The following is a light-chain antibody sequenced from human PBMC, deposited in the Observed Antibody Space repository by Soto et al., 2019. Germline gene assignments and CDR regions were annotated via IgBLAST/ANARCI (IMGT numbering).Light chain of an antibody. V-gene: IGKV1-5*01. J-gene: IGKJ1*01. CDR1: QSISSW. CDR2: DAS. Sequence: QETQAPSTPSAEVREKDTNTCRASQSISSWLAWYQQKPGKAPKLLIYDASSLESGVPSRFSGSGSGTEFTLTISSLQPDDFATYYCQQYNSYWTFGQGTKV. CDR3: QQYNSYWT.